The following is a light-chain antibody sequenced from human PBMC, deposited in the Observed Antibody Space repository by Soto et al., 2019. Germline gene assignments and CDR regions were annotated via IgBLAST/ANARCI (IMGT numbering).Light chain of an antibody. CDR1: SSNIGGNH. V-gene: IGLV1-47*01. CDR3: VAWDESLSGVV. CDR2: KSD. J-gene: IGLJ3*02. Sequence: QSVLTHPPSASGTPGQRVTISCSGGSSNIGGNHVYWYHHLPGAAPTLLMYKSDQRPSGVPDRFSGSKSGTSASLVISGLRSEDEADYDCVAWDESLSGVVFGGGTTVTVL.